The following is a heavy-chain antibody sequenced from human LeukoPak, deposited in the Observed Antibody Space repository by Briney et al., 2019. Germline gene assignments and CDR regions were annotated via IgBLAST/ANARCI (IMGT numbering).Heavy chain of an antibody. CDR3: AAKVRVYGMDV. D-gene: IGHD4-17*01. CDR2: ISAYNGNT. V-gene: IGHV1-18*01. Sequence: ASVKVSCKASGYTFTSYGISWVRQAPGQGLEWMGWISAYNGNTNYAQKFQGRVTITADKSTSTAYMELSSLRSEDTAVYYCAAKVRVYGMDVWGQGTTVTVSS. J-gene: IGHJ6*02. CDR1: GYTFTSYG.